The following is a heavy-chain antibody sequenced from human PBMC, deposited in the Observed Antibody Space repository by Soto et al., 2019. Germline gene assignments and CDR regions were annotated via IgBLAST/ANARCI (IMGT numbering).Heavy chain of an antibody. J-gene: IGHJ5*02. V-gene: IGHV3-64D*06. CDR1: GFTFTRYW. D-gene: IGHD6-13*01. CDR3: VKGGYSSSWYDSRWFDP. Sequence: GGSLRLSCAASGFTFTRYWMHWVRQAPGKGLEYVSGIDNNGDSKYYADSVKGRFTISRDNYKNTLYLQMSSLRAEDTAVYYCVKGGYSSSWYDSRWFDPWGQGTLVTVS. CDR2: IDNNGDSK.